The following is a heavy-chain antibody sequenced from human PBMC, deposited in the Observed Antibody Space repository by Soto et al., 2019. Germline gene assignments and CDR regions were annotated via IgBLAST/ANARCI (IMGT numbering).Heavy chain of an antibody. V-gene: IGHV5-10-1*01. CDR2: IGLSDSYK. CDR3: ARHRGAHYDSSGYHYALDY. Sequence: PGESLKISCKGSGYSLRNNWITWVRQMPGEGLEWMGRIGLSDSYKSYSPSFQGHVSFSADTSINTAYLQWSSLRASDTAMYYCARHRGAHYDSSGYHYALDYWGQGTPVTVSS. CDR1: GYSLRNNW. J-gene: IGHJ4*02. D-gene: IGHD3-22*01.